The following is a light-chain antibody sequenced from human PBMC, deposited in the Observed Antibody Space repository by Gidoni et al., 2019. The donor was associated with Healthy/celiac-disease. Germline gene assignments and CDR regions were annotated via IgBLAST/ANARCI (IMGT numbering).Light chain of an antibody. CDR2: AAS. V-gene: IGKV1-39*01. J-gene: IGKJ2*01. Sequence: DIQMNQSPSSLSASVGDRVTITCRASQSISSYLNWYQQKPGKAPKLLIYAASSLQSGVPSRFSGSGSGTDFTLTISSLQHEDVATYYCQQSYSTPRYTFGQGTKLEIK. CDR3: QQSYSTPRYT. CDR1: QSISSY.